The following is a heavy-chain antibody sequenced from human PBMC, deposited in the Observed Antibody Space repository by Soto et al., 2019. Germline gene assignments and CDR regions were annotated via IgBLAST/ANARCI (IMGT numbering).Heavy chain of an antibody. CDR2: INHSGST. D-gene: IGHD2-15*01. Sequence: SETLSLTCAVYGGSFSGYYWSWIRQPPGKGLEWIGEINHSGSTNYNPSLKSRVTISVDTSKNQFSLKLSSVTAADTAVYYCARAYCSGGSCWAWSNWFDPWGQGTLVT. V-gene: IGHV4-34*01. CDR3: ARAYCSGGSCWAWSNWFDP. J-gene: IGHJ5*02. CDR1: GGSFSGYY.